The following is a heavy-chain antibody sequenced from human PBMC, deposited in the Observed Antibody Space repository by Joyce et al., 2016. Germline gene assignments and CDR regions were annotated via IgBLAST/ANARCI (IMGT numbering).Heavy chain of an antibody. J-gene: IGHJ6*02. V-gene: IGHV3-9*01. CDR1: GFAVDNYA. Sequence: EVQLVESGGGLVQPGRSLRLSCAASGFAVDNYAMHWVRQVPGKGLEWVSGISWISNAVGYAASVKGRFIISRDNAKKSLYLQMNSLRAEDTALYYCTKQTVTGDPYYYYGMDVWGQGTTVTVSS. CDR2: ISWISNAV. D-gene: IGHD7-27*01. CDR3: TKQTVTGDPYYYYGMDV.